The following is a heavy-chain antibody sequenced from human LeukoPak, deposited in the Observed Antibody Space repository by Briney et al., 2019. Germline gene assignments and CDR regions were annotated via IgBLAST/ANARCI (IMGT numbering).Heavy chain of an antibody. CDR1: GFTFGSYG. CDR2: IRSDGSNK. V-gene: IGHV3-30*02. CDR3: ARDARRVDY. J-gene: IGHJ4*02. Sequence: GGSLRLSCAASGFTFGSYGMHWVRQAPGKGLEWVTFIRSDGSNKYYADSVKGRFTISRDNSKNTLYLQMNTLIADDTAVYYCARDARRVDYWGQGTLVTVSS.